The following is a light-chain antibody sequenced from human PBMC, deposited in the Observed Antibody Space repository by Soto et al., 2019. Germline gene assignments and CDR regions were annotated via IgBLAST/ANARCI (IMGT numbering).Light chain of an antibody. V-gene: IGKV3-20*01. J-gene: IGKJ3*01. CDR2: GVS. CDR1: QSVGSTY. Sequence: EIVLTQSPGTLSLSPGERATLSCRASQSVGSTYLAWYQQKPGQAPKLLIYGVSSRATVIPDRFSGSESGTDVTLTISRLEPEDFAVYYCLQYGTSPLAFGPGTKVDI. CDR3: LQYGTSPLA.